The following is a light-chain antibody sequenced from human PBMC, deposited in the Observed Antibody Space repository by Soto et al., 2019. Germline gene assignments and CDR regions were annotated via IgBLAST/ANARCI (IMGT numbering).Light chain of an antibody. CDR3: SSYTTTSSYV. V-gene: IGLV2-14*01. CDR1: SSDVGAYSY. CDR2: EVS. J-gene: IGLJ1*01. Sequence: QSVLTQPASVSGSPGQSITISCTGTSSDVGAYSYVSWYQQHPGKAPKLMIYEVSNRPAGVSNRFSGSKSVNTASLTISGLQAEDEADYYCSSYTTTSSYVFGTGTKGTVL.